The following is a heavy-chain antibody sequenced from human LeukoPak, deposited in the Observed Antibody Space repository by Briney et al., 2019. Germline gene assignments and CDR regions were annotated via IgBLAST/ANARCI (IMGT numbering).Heavy chain of an antibody. CDR3: ARAEALSDNSGYYEDY. CDR1: GYTFTVYY. CDR2: INPNSGGT. D-gene: IGHD3-22*01. J-gene: IGHJ4*02. Sequence: ASVTVSFTASGYTFTVYYMHWVRQAPGQGLEWMGWINPNSGGTDYSQKFQGRVTMTRDTSISTTYMELSRLRSDDTAVYYCARAEALSDNSGYYEDYWGQGTLVTVSS. V-gene: IGHV1-2*02.